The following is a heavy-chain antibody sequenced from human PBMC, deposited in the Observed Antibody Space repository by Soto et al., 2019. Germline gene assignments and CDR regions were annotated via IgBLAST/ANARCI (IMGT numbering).Heavy chain of an antibody. CDR3: ARDSSPYYDFWSGFYTYFDF. J-gene: IGHJ4*02. CDR1: GFTFSSHW. Sequence: GGSLSLSCAVPGFTFSSHWMHWVRQAPGKGLVWVSRINSDGSTTNYADSVKGRFTISRDNAKKTLYLQMNSLRADDTAVYYCARDSSPYYDFWSGFYTYFDFWGQGALVTVSS. D-gene: IGHD3-3*01. V-gene: IGHV3-74*01. CDR2: INSDGSTT.